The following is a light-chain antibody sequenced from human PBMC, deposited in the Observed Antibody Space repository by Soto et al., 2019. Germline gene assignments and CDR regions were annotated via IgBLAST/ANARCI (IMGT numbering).Light chain of an antibody. Sequence: ETVLTQSPATLSLSPGERATLSCRASQSVSFYLAWYQQKPGQAPRLLIYDASNRATGIPARFSGSGSGTDFTLTIGSLEPEDFAVYYCQQRSNWPSFGQGTRLEIK. CDR3: QQRSNWPS. CDR1: QSVSFY. J-gene: IGKJ5*01. CDR2: DAS. V-gene: IGKV3-11*01.